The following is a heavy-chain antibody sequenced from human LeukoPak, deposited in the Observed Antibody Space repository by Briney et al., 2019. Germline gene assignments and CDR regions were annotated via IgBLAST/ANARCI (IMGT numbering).Heavy chain of an antibody. J-gene: IGHJ5*02. V-gene: IGHV4-31*11. CDR2: IYYSGST. D-gene: IGHD3-22*01. CDR3: ARAYYYDTPNWFDP. CDR1: GGSFSGYY. Sequence: PSETLSLTCAVYGGSFSGYYWSWIRQHPGKGLEWIGYIYYSGSTYYNPSLKSRVTISVDTSKNQFSLKLSSVTAADTAVYYCARAYYYDTPNWFDPWGQGTLVTVSS.